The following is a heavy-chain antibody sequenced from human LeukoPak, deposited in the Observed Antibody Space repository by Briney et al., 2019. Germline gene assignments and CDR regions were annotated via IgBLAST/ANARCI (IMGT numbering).Heavy chain of an antibody. CDR3: ARGLTKRHVLLWFGEVRKYNWFDP. Sequence: ASVKVSCKASGYTFTSYGISWVRQAPGQGLEWMGWIRTYNGYTNYAQKVQGRVTMTRNTSISTAYMELSSLRSEDTAVYYCARGLTKRHVLLWFGEVRKYNWFDPWGQGTLVTVSS. D-gene: IGHD3-10*01. J-gene: IGHJ5*02. CDR1: GYTFTSYG. CDR2: IRTYNGYT. V-gene: IGHV1-18*01.